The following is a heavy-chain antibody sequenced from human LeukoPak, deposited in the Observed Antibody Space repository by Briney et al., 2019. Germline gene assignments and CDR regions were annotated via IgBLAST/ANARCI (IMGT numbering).Heavy chain of an antibody. V-gene: IGHV3-30-3*01. J-gene: IGHJ3*02. CDR3: ARVFRSRVGAFDI. CDR2: ISYDGSNK. D-gene: IGHD2-15*01. CDR1: GFTLSSYA. Sequence: GGSLRLSCAASGFTLSSYAMHWVRQAPGKGLEWVAVISYDGSNKYYADSVKGRFTISRDNSKNTLYLQMNSLRAEDTAVYYCARVFRSRVGAFDIWGQGTMVTVSS.